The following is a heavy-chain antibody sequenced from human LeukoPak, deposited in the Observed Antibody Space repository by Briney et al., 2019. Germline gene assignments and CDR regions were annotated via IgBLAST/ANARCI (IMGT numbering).Heavy chain of an antibody. D-gene: IGHD2-2*01. CDR1: GFTCSSYG. CDR2: IRYDGSNK. J-gene: IGHJ4*02. CDR3: AKSLGYCSSTSCPFDY. V-gene: IGHV3-30*02. Sequence: GGALRLSCAASGFTCSSYGMHWGRQAPGRGLEWVAFIRYDGSNKYYADSVKGRFTISVDHSKNTLYLQMKSLRAQDTAVYYCAKSLGYCSSTSCPFDYWGQGTPVTVSS.